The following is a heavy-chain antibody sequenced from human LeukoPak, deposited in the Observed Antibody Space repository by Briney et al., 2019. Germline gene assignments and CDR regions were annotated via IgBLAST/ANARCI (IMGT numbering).Heavy chain of an antibody. D-gene: IGHD3-3*02. V-gene: IGHV4-59*02. CDR3: ARDAFSLGP. CDR2: IYKIGTT. J-gene: IGHJ5*02. CDR1: GDSVTGYF. Sequence: SETLSLTCTVFGDSVTGYFLNWVRQPPGKGLEWIGHIYKIGTTNYNPSLKSRLTISADTSKNQFSLQLRSVTAADTAVYYCARDAFSLGPWGQGTLVTVSS.